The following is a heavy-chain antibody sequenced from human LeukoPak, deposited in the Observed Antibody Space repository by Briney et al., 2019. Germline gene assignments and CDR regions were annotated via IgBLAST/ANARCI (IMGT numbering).Heavy chain of an antibody. CDR2: IYDSGST. J-gene: IGHJ4*02. Sequence: SQTLSLTCTVSGGSISSGGYYWSWIRQHSGRGLVWIGYIYDSGSTYYNPSLKSRVTISVDTSKNHFSLKLSSVTAADTAVYYCARVTMIVVVIDYWGQGTLVTVSS. CDR1: GGSISSGGYY. D-gene: IGHD3-22*01. CDR3: ARVTMIVVVIDY. V-gene: IGHV4-31*03.